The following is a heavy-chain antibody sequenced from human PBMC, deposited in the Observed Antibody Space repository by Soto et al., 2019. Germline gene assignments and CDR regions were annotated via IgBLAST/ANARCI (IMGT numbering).Heavy chain of an antibody. V-gene: IGHV1-58*01. D-gene: IGHD6-13*01. CDR3: AAGQGQQLAHFDY. Sequence: SVKVSCKASGFTFTSSAVQWVRQARGQRLEWIGWIVVGSGNTNYAQKFQERVTITRDMSTGTAYMELSSLRSEDTAAYYCAAGQGQQLAHFDYWGQGTLVTVSS. CDR2: IVVGSGNT. CDR1: GFTFTSSA. J-gene: IGHJ4*02.